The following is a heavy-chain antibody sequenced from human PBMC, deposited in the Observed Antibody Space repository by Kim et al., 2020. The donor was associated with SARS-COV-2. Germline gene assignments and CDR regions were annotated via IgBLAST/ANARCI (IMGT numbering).Heavy chain of an antibody. CDR2: IWFDSTDK. CDR3: ARGCSDCPRGGTYYGMDV. D-gene: IGHD6-19*01. CDR1: GFTFRTYG. V-gene: IGHV3-33*01. J-gene: IGHJ6*02. Sequence: GGSLRLSCVASGFTFRTYGMHWVRQAPGKGLEWVAVIWFDSTDKKYADAVKGRFTISRDNSKNTVDLQMNSLRVEDTAVYYCARGCSDCPRGGTYYGMDVWGQGTTVTVSS.